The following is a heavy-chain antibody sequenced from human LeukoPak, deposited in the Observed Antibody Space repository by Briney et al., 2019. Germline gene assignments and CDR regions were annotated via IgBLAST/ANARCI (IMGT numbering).Heavy chain of an antibody. J-gene: IGHJ4*02. Sequence: GGSLRLSCAASGFTLSHYGMHWVRQAPGKGLEWVAVIPYDDGSNKYYADSVKGRFTISRDNSKNTLYLQMNSLRTEDTAVYYCARESGGNTPYYFDYWGQGTLVTVSS. CDR2: IPYDDGSNK. V-gene: IGHV3-30*19. CDR1: GFTLSHYG. CDR3: ARESGGNTPYYFDY. D-gene: IGHD2-2*02.